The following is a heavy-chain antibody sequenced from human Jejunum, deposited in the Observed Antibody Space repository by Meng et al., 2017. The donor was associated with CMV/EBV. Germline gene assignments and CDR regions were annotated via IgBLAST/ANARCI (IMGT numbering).Heavy chain of an antibody. Sequence: QVSRQESGPGTVDPSLTPSLSCTVSCCYINSDNYYSSWIRQSPGRGLEWIAYMNHNGHTYYNPSLRSRIAISIDTSKNHFSLNLASVTASDTAVYYCAGDNTGYAYVDSWGQGTLVTVSS. D-gene: IGHD5-12*01. V-gene: IGHV4-30-4*01. CDR1: CCYINSDNYY. J-gene: IGHJ4*02. CDR2: MNHNGHT. CDR3: AGDNTGYAYVDS.